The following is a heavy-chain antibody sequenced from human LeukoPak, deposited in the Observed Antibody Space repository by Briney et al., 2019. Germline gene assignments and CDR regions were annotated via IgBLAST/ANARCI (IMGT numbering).Heavy chain of an antibody. CDR2: IIPIFGTA. V-gene: IGHV1-69*13. CDR3: ARSGYCSGGSCRNWFDP. CDR1: GGTFSSYA. Sequence: SVKVSRTASGGTFSSYAISWVRQAPGQGLEWMGGIIPIFGTANYAQKFQGRVTITADESTSTAYMELSSLRSEDTAVYYCARSGYCSGGSCRNWFDPWGQGTLVTVSS. D-gene: IGHD2-15*01. J-gene: IGHJ5*02.